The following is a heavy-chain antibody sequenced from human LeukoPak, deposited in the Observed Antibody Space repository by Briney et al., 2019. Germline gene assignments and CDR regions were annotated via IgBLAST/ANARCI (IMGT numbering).Heavy chain of an antibody. V-gene: IGHV3-48*01. Sequence: PGGSLRLSCATSGFTFSTYSMNWVRQAPGKGLEWVSYISSSSSTIYYADSVKGRFTISRDNAKNSLYLQMNSLRAEDTAVYYCARRVTIFGVVILHYYYYYYMDVWGKGTTVTVSS. D-gene: IGHD3-3*01. CDR1: GFTFSTYS. J-gene: IGHJ6*03. CDR3: ARRVTIFGVVILHYYYYYYMDV. CDR2: ISSSSSTI.